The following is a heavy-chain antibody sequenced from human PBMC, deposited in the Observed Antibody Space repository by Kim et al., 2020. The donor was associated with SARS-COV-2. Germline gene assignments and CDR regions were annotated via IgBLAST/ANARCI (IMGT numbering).Heavy chain of an antibody. J-gene: IGHJ4*02. CDR3: ASSPGELQFDY. V-gene: IGHV1-18*01. CDR2: T. D-gene: IGHD1-26*01. Sequence: TNYAQKLQGRVTMTTDTSTSTAYVELRSLRSDDTAVYYCASSPGELQFDYWGQGTLVTVSS.